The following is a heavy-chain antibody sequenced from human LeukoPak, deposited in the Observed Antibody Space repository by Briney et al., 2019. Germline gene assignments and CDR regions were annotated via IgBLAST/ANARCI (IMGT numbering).Heavy chain of an antibody. CDR1: GYTFAGYY. CDR2: INPNSGGT. Sequence: ASVKVSCKASGYTFAGYYLHWVRQAPGQGLEWMGRINPNSGGTNYAPKFQDRVAMTRDTSNSTAYMELSRLRSDDRAVYYCARHSDSAGFARWGQGSLVIVSS. J-gene: IGHJ4*02. CDR3: ARHSDSAGFAR. D-gene: IGHD4-11*01. V-gene: IGHV1-2*06.